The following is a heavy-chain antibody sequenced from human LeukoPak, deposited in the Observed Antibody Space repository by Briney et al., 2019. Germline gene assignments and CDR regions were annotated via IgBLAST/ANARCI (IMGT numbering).Heavy chain of an antibody. D-gene: IGHD3-16*02. V-gene: IGHV4-30-4*01. CDR1: GGSISSGDYY. CDR2: IYYSGST. Sequence: PSQTLSLTCTVSGGSISSGDYYWSWIRQPPGKGLEWIGYIYYSGSTYYNPSLKSRVTISVDTSKNQFSLKLSSVTAADTAVYYCARGLRGDYVWGSYRPNNWFDPWGQGTLVTVSS. J-gene: IGHJ5*02. CDR3: ARGLRGDYVWGSYRPNNWFDP.